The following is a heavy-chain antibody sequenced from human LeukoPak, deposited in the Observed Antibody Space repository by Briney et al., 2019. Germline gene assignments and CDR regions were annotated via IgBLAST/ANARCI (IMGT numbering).Heavy chain of an antibody. Sequence: SETLSLTCTVSGGSISSYYWSWIRQPTGKGLEWIGRIYNSGSTNYNTNYNPSLTSRVTMSVDTSKNQFSLKLNSVSAADTAVYFCSRAIWYGSGTTAFDYWGQGTLVTVSP. D-gene: IGHD3-10*01. V-gene: IGHV4-4*07. CDR3: SRAIWYGSGTTAFDY. J-gene: IGHJ4*02. CDR1: GGSISSYY. CDR2: IYNSGST.